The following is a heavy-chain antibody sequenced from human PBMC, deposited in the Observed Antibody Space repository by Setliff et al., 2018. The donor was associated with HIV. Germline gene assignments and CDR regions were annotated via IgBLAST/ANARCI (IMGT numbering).Heavy chain of an antibody. CDR3: ARAENGSWWDNWFDP. CDR1: GGSISGYY. D-gene: IGHD6-13*01. CDR2: IYYSGST. J-gene: IGHJ5*02. Sequence: PSETLSLTCTVSGGSISGYYWNWIRQTPGKGLEWIGYIYYSGSTNYNHSLKSRVTISVDTSKNHFSLMLCAVTAADTAVYYWARAENGSWWDNWFDPWGQGTLVTVS. V-gene: IGHV4-59*01.